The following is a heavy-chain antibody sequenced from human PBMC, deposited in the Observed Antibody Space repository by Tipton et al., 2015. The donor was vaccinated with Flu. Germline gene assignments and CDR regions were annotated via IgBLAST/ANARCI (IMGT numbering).Heavy chain of an antibody. V-gene: IGHV3-66*01. CDR3: ACLYRGSKGFDY. CDR2: ISNGGHT. D-gene: IGHD1-26*01. Sequence: SLRLSCAASGFTVSSQYMYWVRQAQGKGLEWLSVISNGGHTVYADSVQGRFTVSRDNAKNSLYLQMNSLRAEDTAVYYCACLYRGSKGFDYWGQGTLVTVSS. J-gene: IGHJ4*02. CDR1: GFTVSSQY.